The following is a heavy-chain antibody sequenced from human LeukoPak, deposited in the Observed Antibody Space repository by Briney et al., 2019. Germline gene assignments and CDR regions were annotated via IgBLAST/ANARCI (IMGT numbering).Heavy chain of an antibody. CDR2: IYPGDSDT. Sequence: PGESLKISCKGSGYSFTSYWIGWVRQMPGKGLEWMGIIYPGDSDTKNSPSFQGQVTISADKSITTAYLQWSSLKASDTAIYYCARRSRDAFDIWGQGTMVTVSS. V-gene: IGHV5-51*01. D-gene: IGHD2-15*01. CDR3: ARRSRDAFDI. CDR1: GYSFTSYW. J-gene: IGHJ3*02.